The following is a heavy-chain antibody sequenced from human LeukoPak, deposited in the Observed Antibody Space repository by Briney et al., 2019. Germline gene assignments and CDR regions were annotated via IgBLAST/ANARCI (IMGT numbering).Heavy chain of an antibody. CDR3: AKDSSGWAHIYMDV. V-gene: IGHV3-23*01. D-gene: IGHD6-19*01. CDR1: EFTSSSQA. Sequence: GGSLRLSCAASEFTSSSQAMTWVRQAPGKGLEWVSSISAGGGSTFYADSAKGRFTMSRENSKKTVYLQMNSLRAEDTAVHYCAKDSSGWAHIYMDVWGKGTTVTVSS. J-gene: IGHJ6*03. CDR2: ISAGGGST.